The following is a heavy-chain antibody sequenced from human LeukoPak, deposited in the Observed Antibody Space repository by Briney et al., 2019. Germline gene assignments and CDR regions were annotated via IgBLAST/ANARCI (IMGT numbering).Heavy chain of an antibody. CDR1: GDSVSTDNVA. J-gene: IGHJ4*02. CDR3: ARDYNWALDY. D-gene: IGHD1-20*01. Sequence: SQTLSRTCAISGDSVSTDNVAWNWIRQSPSRGLEWLGKTYYRSRWHYDYAESVKNRITVYPDTSKNQFSLHLNFVTPEDTAVYYCARDYNWALDYWGQGTLVTVS. CDR2: TYYRSRWHY. V-gene: IGHV6-1*01.